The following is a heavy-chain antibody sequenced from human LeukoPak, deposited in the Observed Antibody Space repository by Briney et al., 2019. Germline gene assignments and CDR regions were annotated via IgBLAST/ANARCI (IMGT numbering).Heavy chain of an antibody. Sequence: PSETLSLTCTVSGGSISSSSYYWGWIRQPPGKGLEWIGSIYYSGSTYYNPSLKSRLTIALDTSKNQFSLKLGSVTAADTAVYYCARERGLSYFDCWGQGTLVTVSS. D-gene: IGHD3-22*01. CDR2: IYYSGST. CDR1: GGSISSSSYY. CDR3: ARERGLSYFDC. J-gene: IGHJ4*02. V-gene: IGHV4-39*07.